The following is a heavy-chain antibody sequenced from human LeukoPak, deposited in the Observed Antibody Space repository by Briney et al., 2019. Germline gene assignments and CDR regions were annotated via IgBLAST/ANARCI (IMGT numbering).Heavy chain of an antibody. CDR2: LHTGGSA. J-gene: IGHJ4*02. Sequence: SETLSLTCTVSDGSIRRYYWGWIRQPAGKGLEWIGRLHTGGSANYNPSLKSRVTMSVDTSKNQFSLKLSSVTATDTAVYYCARESLGGNSSGVDYWGQGTLVTVSS. D-gene: IGHD4-23*01. CDR1: DGSIRRYY. CDR3: ARESLGGNSSGVDY. V-gene: IGHV4-4*07.